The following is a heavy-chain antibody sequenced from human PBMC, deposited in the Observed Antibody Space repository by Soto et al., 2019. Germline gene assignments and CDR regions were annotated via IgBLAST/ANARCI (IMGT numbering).Heavy chain of an antibody. CDR2: IIPVSGTA. CDR1: GGTFSNFF. J-gene: IGHJ6*02. V-gene: IGHV1-69*13. D-gene: IGHD6-13*01. Sequence: SVKVSCKASGGTFSNFFINWVRQAPGQRLEWVGGIIPVSGTATYADKFQGRVTITADESTRTAYMDLSSLRSDDTAVYFCAREMPSAAAAAGYYYYGLDVWGQGTTVTVSS. CDR3: AREMPSAAAAAGYYYYGLDV.